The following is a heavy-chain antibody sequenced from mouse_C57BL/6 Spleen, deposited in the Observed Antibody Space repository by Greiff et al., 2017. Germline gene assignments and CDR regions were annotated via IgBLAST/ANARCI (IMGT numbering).Heavy chain of an antibody. Sequence: EVQLQQSGPELVKPGASVKISCKASGYSFTDYNMNWVKQSNGKSLEWIGVINPNYGTTSYNQKFKGKATLTVDKSSSTAYMPLNSLTSEDSAVYYVARAPYYGSSRDYFDYWGQGTTLTVSS. CDR2: INPNYGTT. J-gene: IGHJ2*01. CDR1: GYSFTDYN. V-gene: IGHV1-39*01. D-gene: IGHD1-1*01. CDR3: ARAPYYGSSRDYFDY.